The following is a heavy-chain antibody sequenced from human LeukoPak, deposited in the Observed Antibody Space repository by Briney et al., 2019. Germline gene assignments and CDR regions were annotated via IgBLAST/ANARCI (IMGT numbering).Heavy chain of an antibody. CDR2: IYYSGST. V-gene: IGHV4-39*07. Sequence: SETLSLTCTVSGGSISGSSYYWGWIRQPPGKGLEWIGSIYYSGSTNYNPSLKGRVTISVDTSKNQFSLKLSSVTAADTAVYYCARDRRDGYTHDAFDIWGQGTMVTVSS. D-gene: IGHD5-24*01. J-gene: IGHJ3*02. CDR3: ARDRRDGYTHDAFDI. CDR1: GGSISGSSYY.